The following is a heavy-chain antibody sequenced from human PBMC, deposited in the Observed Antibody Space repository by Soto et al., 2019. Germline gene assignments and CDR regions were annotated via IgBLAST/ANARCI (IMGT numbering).Heavy chain of an antibody. J-gene: IGHJ4*02. CDR3: ARLERYTGYELHFDY. V-gene: IGHV5-10-1*01. CDR2: IDPSDSYT. D-gene: IGHD5-12*01. Sequence: PGESLKISCKGSGFSFTNFWISWVRQMPGKGLEWMGRIDPSDSYTSYSPSFQGHVTISADRSISTAYLQWSSLKASDTAMYYCARLERYTGYELHFDYWGQGTQVTVFS. CDR1: GFSFTNFW.